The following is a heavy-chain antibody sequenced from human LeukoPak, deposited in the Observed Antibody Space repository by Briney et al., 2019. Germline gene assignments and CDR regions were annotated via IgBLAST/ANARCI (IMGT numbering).Heavy chain of an antibody. CDR3: ARGTTVTTKVWFDP. V-gene: IGHV4-59*08. CDR2: IYYSGST. J-gene: IGHJ5*02. Sequence: SETLSLTCTVSGGSISSYYWSWIRQPPGKGLEWIGYIYYSGSTNYNPSLKSRVTISVDTSKNQFSLKLSSVTAADTAVYYCARGTTVTTKVWFDPWGQGTLVTVSS. D-gene: IGHD4-17*01. CDR1: GGSISSYY.